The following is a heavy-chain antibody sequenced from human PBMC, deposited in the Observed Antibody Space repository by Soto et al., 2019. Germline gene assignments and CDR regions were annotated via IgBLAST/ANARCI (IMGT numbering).Heavy chain of an antibody. D-gene: IGHD2-15*01. CDR2: TYYRSKWYN. V-gene: IGHV6-1*01. J-gene: IGHJ5*02. Sequence: SQTLSLTCAISGDSVSSNSAAWNWIRQSPSRGLEWLGRTYYRSKWYNDYAVSVKSRITINPDTSKNEFSLQLNSVTPEDTAVYYCARYTQGYCSGGSCSTGVWFDTWGQGTLVTVSS. CDR1: GDSVSSNSAA. CDR3: ARYTQGYCSGGSCSTGVWFDT.